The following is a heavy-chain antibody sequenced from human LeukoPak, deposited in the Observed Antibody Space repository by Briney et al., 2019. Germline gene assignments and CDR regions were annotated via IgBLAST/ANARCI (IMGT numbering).Heavy chain of an antibody. Sequence: PGGSLRLSCAASGFTFSSYWMHWVRQAPGKGLVWVSRINSDGSSTSYADSVKGRFTISRDNAKNTLYLQMNSLRAEDTAVYYCARLHYDSSGYFFDYWGQGTPVTVSS. V-gene: IGHV3-74*01. D-gene: IGHD3-22*01. CDR1: GFTFSSYW. CDR2: INSDGSST. CDR3: ARLHYDSSGYFFDY. J-gene: IGHJ4*02.